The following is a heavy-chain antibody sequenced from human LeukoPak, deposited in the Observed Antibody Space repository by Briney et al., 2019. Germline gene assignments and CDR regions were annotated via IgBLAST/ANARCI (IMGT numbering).Heavy chain of an antibody. CDR3: ASKGGYDFGAFDI. D-gene: IGHD3-3*01. V-gene: IGHV1-3*01. CDR2: INAGNGNT. CDR1: GYTFTSYA. J-gene: IGHJ3*02. Sequence: ASVKVSCKATGYTFTSYAMHWVRQAPGQRLEWMGWINAGNGNTKYSQTFQGRVTITRDTSASTAYMELSSLRSEDTAVYYCASKGGYDFGAFDIWGQGTMVTVSS.